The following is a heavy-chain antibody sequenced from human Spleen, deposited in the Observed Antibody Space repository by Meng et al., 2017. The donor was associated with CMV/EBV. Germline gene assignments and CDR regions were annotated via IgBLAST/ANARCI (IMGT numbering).Heavy chain of an antibody. V-gene: IGHV4-31*03. CDR3: ARYVFDSSSLYSNWFDP. CDR2: IHYSGST. CDR1: VGSISSGTYY. J-gene: IGHJ5*02. D-gene: IGHD3-22*01. Sequence: QVQLQESGPGLVKPSQTLSLTCPVSVGSISSGTYYWGWIRQLPGKGLEWIAYIHYSGSTYYSPSLKSRVTISVDTSKNQLSLKLSSMTAADTAVYYCARYVFDSSSLYSNWFDPWGQGTLVTVSS.